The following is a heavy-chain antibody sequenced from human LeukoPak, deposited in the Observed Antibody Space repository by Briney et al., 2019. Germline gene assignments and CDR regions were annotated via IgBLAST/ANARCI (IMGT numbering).Heavy chain of an antibody. CDR3: ARSAESSSWVEFDY. D-gene: IGHD6-13*01. J-gene: IGHJ4*02. V-gene: IGHV1-18*01. Sequence: ASVEVSCKASGYTFTSYGISWVRQAPGQGLEWMGWISAYNGNTNYAQKLQGRVTMTTDTSTSTAYMELRSLRSDDTAVYYCARSAESSSWVEFDYWGQGTLVTVSS. CDR2: ISAYNGNT. CDR1: GYTFTSYG.